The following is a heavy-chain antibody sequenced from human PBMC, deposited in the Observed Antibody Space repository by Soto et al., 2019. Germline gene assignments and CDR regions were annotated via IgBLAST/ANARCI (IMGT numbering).Heavy chain of an antibody. Sequence: SETLSLTCTVSGGSISSYYWSWIRQPPGKGLEWIGYIYYSGSTNYNPSLKSRVTISVDTSKNQFSLKLSSVTAADTAVYYCARRSDCGGDCYSSFAPWGQGTLVTVSS. V-gene: IGHV4-59*01. D-gene: IGHD2-21*02. CDR3: ARRSDCGGDCYSSFAP. J-gene: IGHJ5*02. CDR2: IYYSGST. CDR1: GGSISSYY.